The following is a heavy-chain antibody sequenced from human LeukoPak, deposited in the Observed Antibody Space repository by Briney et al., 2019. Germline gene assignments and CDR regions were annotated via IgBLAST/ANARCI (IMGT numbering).Heavy chain of an antibody. J-gene: IGHJ4*02. V-gene: IGHV3-23*01. CDR2: ISYSGGST. CDR1: GFTFSSYS. Sequence: GGSLRLSCAASGFTFSSYSMNWVPQAPGEGLEWVSGISYSGGSTYYADSVKGRFTISRDNSKNTLYLQMNSLRAEDTAVYYCAKDTGDRRYFDYWGQGTLVTVSS. D-gene: IGHD7-27*01. CDR3: AKDTGDRRYFDY.